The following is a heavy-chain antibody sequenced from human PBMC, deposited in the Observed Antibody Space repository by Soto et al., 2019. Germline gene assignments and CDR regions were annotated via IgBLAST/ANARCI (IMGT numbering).Heavy chain of an antibody. J-gene: IGHJ5*02. Sequence: SETLSLTCTVSGGSINSYSWSWIRQPPGKGLEWIGYIYYTGSTDYSPSLKSRVAISVDTSKNQFSLNLSSVTAADTAVYYCARTLKPTRKTDTNWFDPWGQGTLVTVSS. CDR3: ARTLKPTRKTDTNWFDP. CDR1: GGSINSYS. V-gene: IGHV4-59*01. CDR2: IYYTGST.